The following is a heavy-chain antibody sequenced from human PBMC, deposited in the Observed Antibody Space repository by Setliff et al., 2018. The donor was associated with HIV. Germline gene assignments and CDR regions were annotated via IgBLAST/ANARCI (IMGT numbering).Heavy chain of an antibody. V-gene: IGHV1-69*13. D-gene: IGHD6-13*01. CDR2: IIPIFGTT. Sequence: SVKVSCKASGGTFSSYTISWVRQAPGQGLEWMGGIIPIFGTTNYAQKFQGRVTITADESTSTAYMELSSLRSEDTAVYYCARDTGQQLVGFDIWGQGTLVTVSS. CDR3: ARDTGQQLVGFDI. J-gene: IGHJ4*02. CDR1: GGTFSSYT.